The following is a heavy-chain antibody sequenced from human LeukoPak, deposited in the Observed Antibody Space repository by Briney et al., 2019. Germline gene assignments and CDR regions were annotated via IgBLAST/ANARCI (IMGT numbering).Heavy chain of an antibody. J-gene: IGHJ4*02. D-gene: IGHD6-19*01. CDR3: ARTNLGSGWRFDY. CDR1: EFAFSDFY. V-gene: IGHV3-11*06. Sequence: GGSLRLSCGASEFAFSDFYMTWIRQAPGKGLEWVSYISSSSSHTNYADSVKGRFTISRDNAKNSLYLQMNSLRAEDTAVYYCARTNLGSGWRFDYWGQGTLVTVSS. CDR2: ISSSSSHT.